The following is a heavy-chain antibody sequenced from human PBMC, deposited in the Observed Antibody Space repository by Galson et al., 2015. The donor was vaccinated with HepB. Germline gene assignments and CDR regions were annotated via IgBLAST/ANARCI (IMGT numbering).Heavy chain of an antibody. CDR2: ISAYNGNT. CDR3: GLQHEYYYYGMDV. CDR1: GYTFTNYG. D-gene: IGHD2-15*01. J-gene: IGHJ6*02. V-gene: IGHV1-18*04. Sequence: SVKVSCKASGYTFTNYGISWVRQAPGQGLEWMGWISAYNGNTNYAQKLQGRVTLTTDTSTSTAYMEMRSLRPDDTAVYYCGLQHEYYYYGMDVWGQGTTVTVSS.